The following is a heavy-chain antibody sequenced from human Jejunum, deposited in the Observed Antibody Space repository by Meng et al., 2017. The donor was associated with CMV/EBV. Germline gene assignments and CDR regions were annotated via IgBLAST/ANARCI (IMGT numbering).Heavy chain of an antibody. CDR3: TRVLTFYYAMDV. J-gene: IGHJ6*02. CDR2: IVPVLNKP. Sequence: KASGNTFTNYAITWVRQAPGQGLEWLGRIVPVLNKPNYAQKFQGRVTITAERSTSTTYLELSNLRSEDTAVYYCTRVLTFYYAMDVWGQGTLVTVSS. V-gene: IGHV1-69*04. CDR1: GNTFTNYA.